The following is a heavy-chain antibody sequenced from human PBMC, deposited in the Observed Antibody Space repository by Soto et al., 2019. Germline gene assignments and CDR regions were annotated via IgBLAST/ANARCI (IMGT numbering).Heavy chain of an antibody. CDR3: ARIIRAANFLD. V-gene: IGHV4-39*01. J-gene: IGHJ1*01. CDR1: GGSIMRSRYY. Sequence: SLAGTVWGGSIMRSRYYWGWIRQPPGDGLEWIGSIYYSGSTYYNPSLKSRVTISVDTSKNQFSLKLSSVTAADTAVYYCARIIRAANFLDCGQGTLV. CDR2: IYYSGST.